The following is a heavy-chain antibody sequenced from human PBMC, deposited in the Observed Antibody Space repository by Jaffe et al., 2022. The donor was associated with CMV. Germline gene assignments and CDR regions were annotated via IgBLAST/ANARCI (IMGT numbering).Heavy chain of an antibody. D-gene: IGHD3-10*01. Sequence: QVQLQESGPGLVKPSETLSLTCTVSGGSISSYYWSWIRQPPGKGLEWIGYIYYSGSTNYNPSLKSRVTISVDTSKNQFSLKLSSVTAADTAVYYCARRPRITMVRGVNPNVTAIRSWYFDLWGRGTLVTVSS. J-gene: IGHJ2*01. CDR1: GGSISSYY. CDR2: IYYSGST. CDR3: ARRPRITMVRGVNPNVTAIRSWYFDL. V-gene: IGHV4-59*08.